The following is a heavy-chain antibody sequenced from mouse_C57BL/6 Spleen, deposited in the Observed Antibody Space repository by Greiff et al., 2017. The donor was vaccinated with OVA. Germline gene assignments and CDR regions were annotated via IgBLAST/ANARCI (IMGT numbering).Heavy chain of an antibody. CDR2: INPSNGGT. J-gene: IGHJ4*01. D-gene: IGHD1-1*01. V-gene: IGHV1-53*01. CDR3: SREDDGKEMDY. CDR1: GYTFTSYW. Sequence: QVQLQQPGTELVKPGPSVNLSCKASGYTFTSYWMHWVKQRPGQGLEWIGNINPSNGGTNYTEKFKSKATLTVDKSSSTVYMQHSRLTSEDSADYCCSREDDGKEMDYWGQGTSVTVSS.